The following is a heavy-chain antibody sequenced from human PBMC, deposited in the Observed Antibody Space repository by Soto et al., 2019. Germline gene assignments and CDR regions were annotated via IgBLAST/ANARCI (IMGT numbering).Heavy chain of an antibody. CDR3: ATEGRLLGAFDA. CDR1: GFTFSIYW. J-gene: IGHJ3*01. V-gene: IGHV3-7*01. Sequence: EVQLVESGGGLVQPGESLRLSCAASGFTFSIYWMAWVRQSPGQGLEWVANIKPDGSEAFYVDSVKGRFTMSRDNSRNSIYLQLNRLRTEDTASYYCATEGRLLGAFDAWGKGTMGTVSS. D-gene: IGHD1-26*01. CDR2: IKPDGSEA.